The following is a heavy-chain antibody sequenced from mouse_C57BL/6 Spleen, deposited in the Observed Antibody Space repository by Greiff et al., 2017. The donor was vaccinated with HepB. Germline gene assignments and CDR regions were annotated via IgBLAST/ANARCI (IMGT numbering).Heavy chain of an antibody. V-gene: IGHV1-80*01. CDR3: AITTVEGDFDY. J-gene: IGHJ2*01. CDR2: IYPGDGDT. Sequence: QVQLQQSGAELVKPGASVKISCKASGYAFSSYWMNWVKQRPGKGLEWIGQIYPGDGDTNYNGKFKGKATLTADKSSSTAYMQLSSLTSEDSAVYFCAITTVEGDFDYWGQGTTLTVSS. D-gene: IGHD1-1*01. CDR1: GYAFSSYW.